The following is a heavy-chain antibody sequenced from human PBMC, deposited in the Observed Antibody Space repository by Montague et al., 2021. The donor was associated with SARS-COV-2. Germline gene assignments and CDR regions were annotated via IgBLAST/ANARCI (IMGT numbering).Heavy chain of an antibody. D-gene: IGHD6-13*01. J-gene: IGHJ5*02. CDR2: INHSGST. CDR3: ARTDYISSWFGAKKWFDP. Sequence: ETLSLTCAVYGGSFSAYYWSWIRQPPGKGLEWIGEINHSGSTNYNPSLKSRVTISVDTSKNQFSLKLSSVTAADTAVYYCARTDYISSWFGAKKWFDPWGQGTLVTVSS. CDR1: GGSFSAYY. V-gene: IGHV4-34*01.